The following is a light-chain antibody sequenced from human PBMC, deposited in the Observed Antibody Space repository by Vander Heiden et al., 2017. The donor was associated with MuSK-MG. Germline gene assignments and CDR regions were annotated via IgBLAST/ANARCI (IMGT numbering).Light chain of an antibody. V-gene: IGKV3-20*01. CDR2: GAS. CDR3: QQYGTSPIT. CDR1: QSVSGSS. J-gene: IGKJ5*01. Sequence: EIVLTQSPGTLSLSPGERAALSCRASQSVSGSSLAWYQQRPGQAPRLLIYGASSRATAIPDRFRGSGSGTDFTLTISRLEPEDFAMYYCQQYGTSPITFGQGTRLEIK.